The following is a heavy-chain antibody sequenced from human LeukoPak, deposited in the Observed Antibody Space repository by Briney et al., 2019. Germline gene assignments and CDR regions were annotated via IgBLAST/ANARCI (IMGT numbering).Heavy chain of an antibody. V-gene: IGHV3-48*02. CDR1: GFIFSSCS. CDR3: ARGYGDYYGSGSPTLPFDY. D-gene: IGHD3-10*01. J-gene: IGHJ4*02. CDR2: LSSSSSTI. Sequence: PGGSLRLSCAASGFIFSSCSMNWVRQAPGKGLEWVSYLSSSSSTIYYADSVKGRFTITRDNAKNSLYLQMNGLRDEDTAVYYCARGYGDYYGSGSPTLPFDYWGQGTLVTVSS.